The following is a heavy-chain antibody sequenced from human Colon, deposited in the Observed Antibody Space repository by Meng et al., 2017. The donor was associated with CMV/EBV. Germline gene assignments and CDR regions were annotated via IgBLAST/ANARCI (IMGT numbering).Heavy chain of an antibody. Sequence: GGSLRLSCTASGFTFSDYCMSWIRQAPGKGLEWISYMSGSSRTIYYADSVQGRFSISRDNAKDSLYLEMTSLTAEDTAVYYCARAGYYDGSGPDYWGQGMLVTVSS. D-gene: IGHD3-22*01. J-gene: IGHJ4*02. CDR1: GFTFSDYC. CDR3: ARAGYYDGSGPDY. V-gene: IGHV3-11*04. CDR2: MSGSSRTI.